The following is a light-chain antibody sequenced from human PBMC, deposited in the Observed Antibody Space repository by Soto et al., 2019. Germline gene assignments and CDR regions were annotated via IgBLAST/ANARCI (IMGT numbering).Light chain of an antibody. CDR3: QQYNKWPPT. J-gene: IGKJ1*01. V-gene: IGKV3-15*01. CDR1: QSVSSN. Sequence: EIMMNQSPTTLSASPGERAIHCCRASQSVSSNLAWVQKKPGQAPRLLIYGASTRATGIPARFSGSGSGTEFTLTISSLQSEDFVVYYCQQYNKWPPTFGQGTKVDIK. CDR2: GAS.